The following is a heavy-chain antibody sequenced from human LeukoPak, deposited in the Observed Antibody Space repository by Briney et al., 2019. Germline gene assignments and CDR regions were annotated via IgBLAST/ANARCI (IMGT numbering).Heavy chain of an antibody. Sequence: GRSLRLSCAASGFTFSNYAMHWVRQAPGKGLEWVAVTSYDGINKYYADSVKGRFTISRDNSKNTLYLQMNNLRAEDTAVYYCANDRNYYGSGSPPKFDYWGQGTLVTVSS. CDR1: GFTFSNYA. CDR2: TSYDGINK. D-gene: IGHD3-10*01. CDR3: ANDRNYYGSGSPPKFDY. V-gene: IGHV3-30-3*02. J-gene: IGHJ4*02.